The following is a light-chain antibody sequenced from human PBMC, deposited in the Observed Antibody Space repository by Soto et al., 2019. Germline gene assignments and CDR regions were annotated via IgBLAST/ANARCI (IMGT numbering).Light chain of an antibody. J-gene: IGLJ1*01. CDR2: DVT. V-gene: IGLV2-14*03. CDR3: CSYTSSTIYV. CDR1: SSDVGGYNY. Sequence: QSALTQPASVSGSPGQSIAISCTGTSSDVGGYNYVSWYQQHPGKAPKLMIYDVTSRPSGVSDRFSGSKSGTTASLTISGLQAKDEADYYCCSYTSSTIYVFGTGTKVTV.